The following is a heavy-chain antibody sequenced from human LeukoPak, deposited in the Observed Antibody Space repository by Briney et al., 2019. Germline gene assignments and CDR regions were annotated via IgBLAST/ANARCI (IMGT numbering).Heavy chain of an antibody. J-gene: IGHJ6*03. V-gene: IGHV4-34*01. Sequence: SETLSLTCAVYGGSFSGYYWSWIRQPPGKGLEWIGEINHSGSTNYNPSLKSRVTISVDTSKNQFSLKLSSVTAADTAVYYCARLLVRYYYDSSGYYSGFYYYYYMDVWGKGTTVTISS. D-gene: IGHD3-22*01. CDR1: GGSFSGYY. CDR3: ARLLVRYYYDSSGYYSGFYYYYYMDV. CDR2: INHSGST.